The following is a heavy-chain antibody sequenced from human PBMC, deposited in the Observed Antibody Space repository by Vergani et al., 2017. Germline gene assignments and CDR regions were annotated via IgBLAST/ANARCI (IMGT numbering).Heavy chain of an antibody. CDR1: GFTFGDYA. CDR2: IRRKAYGGTT. D-gene: IGHD2-15*01. J-gene: IGHJ4*02. CDR3: TRTYCSGGSCYFQFDY. V-gene: IGHV3-49*03. Sequence: EVQLVESGGGLVQPGRSLRLSCTASGFTFGDYAMSWFRQAPGKGLEWVGFIRRKAYGGTTEYAASVKGRFTISRDDSKSIAYLQMNSLKTEDTAVYYCTRTYCSGGSCYFQFDYWGQGTLVTVSS.